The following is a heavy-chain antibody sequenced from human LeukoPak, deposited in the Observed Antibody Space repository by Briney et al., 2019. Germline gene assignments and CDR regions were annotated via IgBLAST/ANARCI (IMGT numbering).Heavy chain of an antibody. D-gene: IGHD3-22*01. CDR2: IYHSGST. Sequence: SETLSLICAVSGGSISSGGYSWSWIRQPPGKGLEWIGYIYHSGSTYYNPSLKSRVTISVDRSKNQFSLKLSSVTAADTAVYYCARASPGYDSSGYLQGYYYMDVWGKGTTVTVSS. CDR1: GGSISSGGYS. J-gene: IGHJ6*03. CDR3: ARASPGYDSSGYLQGYYYMDV. V-gene: IGHV4-30-2*01.